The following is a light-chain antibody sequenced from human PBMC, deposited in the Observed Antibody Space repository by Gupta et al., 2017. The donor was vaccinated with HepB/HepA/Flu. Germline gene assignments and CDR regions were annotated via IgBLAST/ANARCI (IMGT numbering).Light chain of an antibody. CDR2: WAS. CDR1: QTIVYTSQNKSF. J-gene: IGKJ5*01. Sequence: DIVMTQSPDSLAVSLGERATINCKSSQTIVYTSQNKSFLAWYQHKAGQPPKLLLHWASNREYGVPDRFSGRGSETDFTLTSSRRQAEDVAVYYLQQYYSNITFGQGTRLDIK. CDR3: QQYYSNIT. V-gene: IGKV4-1*01.